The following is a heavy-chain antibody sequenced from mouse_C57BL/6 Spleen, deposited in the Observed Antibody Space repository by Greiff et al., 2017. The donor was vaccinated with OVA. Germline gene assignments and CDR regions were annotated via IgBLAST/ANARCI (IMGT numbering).Heavy chain of an antibody. Sequence: QVQLQQPGAELVRPGSSVKLSCKASGYTFTSYWMHWVKQRPIQGLEWIGNIDPSDSETHYNQKFKDKATLTVDKSSSTAYMQLSSLTSEDSAVYYCARSTTVVGYAMDYWGQGTSVTVSS. CDR2: IDPSDSET. J-gene: IGHJ4*01. CDR3: ARSTTVVGYAMDY. CDR1: GYTFTSYW. V-gene: IGHV1-52*01. D-gene: IGHD1-1*01.